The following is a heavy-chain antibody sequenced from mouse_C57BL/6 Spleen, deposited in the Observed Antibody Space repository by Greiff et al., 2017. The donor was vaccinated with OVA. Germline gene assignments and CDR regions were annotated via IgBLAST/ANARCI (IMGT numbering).Heavy chain of an antibody. D-gene: IGHD2-4*01. CDR2: IYPGSGST. CDR1: GYPFPSYW. J-gene: IGHJ4*01. CDR3: ATNYYDYIYYAMDY. V-gene: IGHV1-55*01. Sequence: QVQLQQPGAELVKPGASVQMSCQASGYPFPSYWITWVKQRPGQGLAWIGDIYPGSGSTNYNEKFKSKATLTVDTSSSTAYMQLSSLTSEDSAVDYCATNYYDYIYYAMDYWGQGTSVTVSS.